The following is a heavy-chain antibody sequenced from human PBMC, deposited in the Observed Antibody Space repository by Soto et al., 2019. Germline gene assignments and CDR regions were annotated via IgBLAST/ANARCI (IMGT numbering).Heavy chain of an antibody. Sequence: GGSLRLSCAASGFTFDDYAMHWVRQAPGKGLEWVSGISWNSGSIGYADSVKGRFTISRDNAKNSLYLQMNSLRAEDTALYYCAKHEYSISESPLLPTALDYWYPGILLTLS. CDR2: ISWNSGSI. J-gene: IGHJ4*02. D-gene: IGHD6-6*01. CDR3: AKHEYSISESPLLPTALDY. CDR1: GFTFDDYA. V-gene: IGHV3-9*01.